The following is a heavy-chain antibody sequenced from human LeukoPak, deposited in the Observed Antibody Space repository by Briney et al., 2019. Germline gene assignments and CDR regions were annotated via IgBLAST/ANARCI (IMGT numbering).Heavy chain of an antibody. J-gene: IGHJ4*02. CDR1: GFTFRTSG. CDR2: IKKDGSEK. V-gene: IGHV3-7*01. CDR3: ARDLYRIVVVPHYFDY. Sequence: GGSLRLSCAASGFTFRTSGMNWVRQAPGKGLEWVANIKKDGSEKYYVDSVKGRFTISRDNAKNSLYLQMNSLRAEDTAVYYCARDLYRIVVVPHYFDYWGQGTLVTVSS. D-gene: IGHD3-22*01.